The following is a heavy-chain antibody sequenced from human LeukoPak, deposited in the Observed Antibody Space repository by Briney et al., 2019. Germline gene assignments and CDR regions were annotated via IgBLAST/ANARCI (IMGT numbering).Heavy chain of an antibody. CDR2: IYYSGST. D-gene: IGHD5-12*01. J-gene: IGHJ4*02. CDR3: ARNRYSGYGVFDY. Sequence: PSETLSLTCTVPGGSISSYYWSWIRRPAGKGLEWIAYIYYSGSTNYNPSLKSRVTISVDTSKNQFSLKLSSVTAADTAVYYCARNRYSGYGVFDYWGQGTLVTVSS. CDR1: GGSISSYY. V-gene: IGHV4-59*08.